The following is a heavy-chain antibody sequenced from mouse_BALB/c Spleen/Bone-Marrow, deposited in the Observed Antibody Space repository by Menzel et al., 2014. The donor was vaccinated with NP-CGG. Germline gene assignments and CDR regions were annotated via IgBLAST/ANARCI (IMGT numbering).Heavy chain of an antibody. CDR2: IGYSGST. CDR1: GYSITSDYA. J-gene: IGHJ2*01. D-gene: IGHD1-1*01. V-gene: IGHV3-2*02. CDR3: ARDDYYGGSYFDY. Sequence: EVQLQQSGPGLVKPSQSLSLTCTVTGYSITSDYAWNWIRQFPGKKLEWMGLIGYSGSTSYNPSLSSRISVTRDTSKNQFFLHLNSVTTENTATYYCARDDYYGGSYFDYWGQGTTLTVSS.